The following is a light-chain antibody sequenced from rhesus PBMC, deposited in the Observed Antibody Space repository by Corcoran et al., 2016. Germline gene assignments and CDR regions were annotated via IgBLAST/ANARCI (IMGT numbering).Light chain of an antibody. CDR1: QSFGSS. CDR2: SAS. V-gene: IGKV1-46*01. Sequence: DIQMTQSPSSLSASVGDTVTITCRASQSFGSSLAWYQQKPGKAPKLLIYSASSCQSGVPSWFSGSKSGTDFTLTIRSLQPEDIATYYCQQHDNSPLTFGGGTKVEIK. J-gene: IGKJ4*01. CDR3: QQHDNSPLT.